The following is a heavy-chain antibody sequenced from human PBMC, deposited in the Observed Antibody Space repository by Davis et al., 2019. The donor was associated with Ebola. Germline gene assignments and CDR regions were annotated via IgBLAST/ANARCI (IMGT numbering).Heavy chain of an antibody. CDR3: ARLRYSDY. CDR2: IKEDGSEK. J-gene: IGHJ4*02. CDR1: GFTFSSHW. D-gene: IGHD3-9*01. V-gene: IGHV3-7*01. Sequence: GGSLRLSCAASGFTFSSHWMSWVRQAPGKGLEWVANIKEDGSEKNYVDSVKGRFTISRDNAKNSLYLQMNSLRVEDAAVYYCARLRYSDYWGQGTLVTVSS.